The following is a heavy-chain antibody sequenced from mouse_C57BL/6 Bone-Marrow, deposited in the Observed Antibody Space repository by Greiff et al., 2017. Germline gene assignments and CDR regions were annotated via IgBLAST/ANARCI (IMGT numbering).Heavy chain of an antibody. Sequence: EVQLKESGPELVKPGASVKMSCKASGYTFTDYNMHWVKQSHGKSLEWIGYINPNNGGTSYNQKFKGKATLTVNKSSSTAYMERRSLTSEDSAVYYCARRDYDGGYFDYWGQGTTLTVSS. CDR3: ARRDYDGGYFDY. V-gene: IGHV1-22*01. CDR1: GYTFTDYN. J-gene: IGHJ2*01. CDR2: INPNNGGT. D-gene: IGHD2-4*01.